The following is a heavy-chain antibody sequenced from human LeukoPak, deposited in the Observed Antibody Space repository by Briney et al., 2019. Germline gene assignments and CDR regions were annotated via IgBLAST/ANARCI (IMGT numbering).Heavy chain of an antibody. CDR1: GYTFTGYY. Sequence: GASVKVSCKASGYTFTGYYMHWVRQAPGQGLEWMGWINPNSGGTNYAQKFQGRVTMTRDTSISTAYMELSRLRSDDTAVYYCAGYCSGGSCQTPLKRTHWGQGTLVTVSS. CDR3: AGYCSGGSCQTPLKRTH. J-gene: IGHJ4*02. CDR2: INPNSGGT. D-gene: IGHD2-15*01. V-gene: IGHV1-2*02.